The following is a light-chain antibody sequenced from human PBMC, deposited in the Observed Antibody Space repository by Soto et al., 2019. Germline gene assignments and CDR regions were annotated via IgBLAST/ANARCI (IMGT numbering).Light chain of an antibody. CDR3: QQNDSSPSWT. V-gene: IGKV3-20*01. CDR1: QSVSSKY. Sequence: IVLTQSPGTLSLSPGERATLSCRASQSVSSKYLAWYQQKPGQAPRLLIYGTSSRATGISDRFRGSGSGTDFTLTISRLEPEDFAAYYCQQNDSSPSWTFGQGTKVDIK. J-gene: IGKJ1*01. CDR2: GTS.